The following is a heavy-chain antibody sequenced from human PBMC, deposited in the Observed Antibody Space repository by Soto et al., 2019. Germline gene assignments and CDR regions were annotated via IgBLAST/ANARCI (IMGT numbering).Heavy chain of an antibody. J-gene: IGHJ4*01. D-gene: IGHD2-2*01. Sequence: EVQLVESGGGLVKPGGSLRLSCAASGFTFSSYSMNWVRQAPGKGLEWVSSISSSSSYIYYADSVKGRFTISRDNAKNSLYLHMNTLRAEDTAVYYCARDSSPDIVVVPAAFFDYWGHGTLVTVSS. CDR2: ISSSSSYI. CDR1: GFTFSSYS. CDR3: ARDSSPDIVVVPAAFFDY. V-gene: IGHV3-21*01.